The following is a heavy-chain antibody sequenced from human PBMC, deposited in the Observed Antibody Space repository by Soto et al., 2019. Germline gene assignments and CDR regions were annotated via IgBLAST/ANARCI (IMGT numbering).Heavy chain of an antibody. CDR2: ISAYNGNT. CDR3: ARERVAHLDYYYGMDV. D-gene: IGHD2-15*01. J-gene: IGHJ6*02. CDR1: GYTFTSYG. Sequence: QVQLVQSGAEVKKPGASVKVSCKASGYTFTSYGISWVRQAPGQGLEWMGWISAYNGNTNYAKKLQGRVTMTTDTSTSTAYMELRSLRSDDTAVYYCARERVAHLDYYYGMDVWGQGTTVTVSS. V-gene: IGHV1-18*01.